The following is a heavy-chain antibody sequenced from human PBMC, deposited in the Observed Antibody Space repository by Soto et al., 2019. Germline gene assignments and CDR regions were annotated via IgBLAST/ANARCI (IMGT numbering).Heavy chain of an antibody. D-gene: IGHD2-2*01. Sequence: EVQLVESGGGLIQPGGSLRLSCAASGFTVNNNHMSWVRQAPGKGLEWVSIIYSGGTTYYADSVKGRFTISRDNSKNNLYLQMNSLRAEDTAVYYCLTAPVVCTHWGQGTLVNVSS. CDR1: GFTVNNNH. V-gene: IGHV3-53*01. J-gene: IGHJ4*02. CDR2: IYSGGTT. CDR3: LTAPVVCTH.